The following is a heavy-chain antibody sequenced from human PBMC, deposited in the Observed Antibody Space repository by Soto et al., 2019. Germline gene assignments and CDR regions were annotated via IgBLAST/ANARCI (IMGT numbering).Heavy chain of an antibody. V-gene: IGHV1-18*01. CDR1: GYTFTSYG. CDR2: ISAYNGNT. D-gene: IGHD6-19*01. J-gene: IGHJ6*02. CDR3: ARGRRWEGGWYVSHGMDV. Sequence: ASVKVSCKASGYTFTSYGISWVRQAPGQGLEWMGWISAYNGNTNYAQKLQGRVTMTTDTSKSTAYMELRSLRSDDSAGYYCARGRRWEGGWYVSHGMDVWGQGTTVTVSS.